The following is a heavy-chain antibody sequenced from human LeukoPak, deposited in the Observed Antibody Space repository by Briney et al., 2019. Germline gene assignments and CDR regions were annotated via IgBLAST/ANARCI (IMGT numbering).Heavy chain of an antibody. CDR2: ISSSSSTI. CDR3: ARSSYDSSGDAFDI. D-gene: IGHD3-22*01. V-gene: IGHV3-48*01. J-gene: IGHJ3*02. Sequence: GGSLRLSCAASGFTFSSYSMNWVRQAPGKGLEWVSYISSSSSTIYYADSVKGRFTISRDNAKNSLYLQMNSLRAEDTAVYYCARSSYDSSGDAFDIWGQGTMVTVSS. CDR1: GFTFSSYS.